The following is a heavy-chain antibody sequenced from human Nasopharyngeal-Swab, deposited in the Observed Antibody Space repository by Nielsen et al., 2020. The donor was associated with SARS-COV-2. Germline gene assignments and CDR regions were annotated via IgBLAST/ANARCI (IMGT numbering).Heavy chain of an antibody. CDR2: INSDGSST. CDR3: ARASSFYSNYFGY. J-gene: IGHJ4*02. Sequence: GGSLRLSCAASGFTFSSYWMHWVRQAPGKGLVWVSRINSDGSSTSYADSVKGRFTISRDNAKNTLYLQMNSLRAEDAAVYYCARASSFYSNYFGYWGQGTLVTVSS. CDR1: GFTFSSYW. V-gene: IGHV3-74*01. D-gene: IGHD4-11*01.